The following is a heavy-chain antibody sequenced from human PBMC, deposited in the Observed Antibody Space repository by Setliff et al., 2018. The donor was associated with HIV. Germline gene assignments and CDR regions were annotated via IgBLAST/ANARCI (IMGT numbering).Heavy chain of an antibody. CDR1: GGSFSDHY. CDR2: INHSGST. CDR3: ARARLGWGGGSHFDY. J-gene: IGHJ4*02. Sequence: ETLSLTCAVYGGSFSDHYWSWIRQPPGKGLEWIGEINHSGSTNYNSSLKSRVTISVDTSKNQFSLKLNSVTAADTAVYYCARARLGWGGGSHFDYWGQGTLVTVSS. D-gene: IGHD3-16*01. V-gene: IGHV4-34*01.